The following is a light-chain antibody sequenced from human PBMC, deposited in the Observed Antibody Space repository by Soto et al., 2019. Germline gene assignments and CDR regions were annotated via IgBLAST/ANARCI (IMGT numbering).Light chain of an antibody. V-gene: IGLV1-44*01. CDR1: ASNIGSKS. J-gene: IGLJ1*01. CDR3: AAWDDSLDEYV. Sequence: HSVLTQPPSGSGTPGQRVTIACSGSASNIGSKSVNWYQQFPGTAPKLLIYSSIYRPSGVPARMSASKSGTSASLAISGLQSEDEADYYCAAWDDSLDEYVFGTGTKVTVL. CDR2: SSI.